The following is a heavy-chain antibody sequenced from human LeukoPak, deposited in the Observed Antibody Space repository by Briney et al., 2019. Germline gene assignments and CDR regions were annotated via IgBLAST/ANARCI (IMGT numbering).Heavy chain of an antibody. CDR1: GGSISSSSYY. CDR2: IYYSGST. V-gene: IGHV4-39*02. Sequence: SETLSLTCTVSGGSISSSSYYWDWIRQPPGKGLEWIGSIYYSGSTYYNPSLKSRVTISVDTSKNQFSLKLSSVTAADTAVYYCAREDYGGNQYYFDYWGQGTLVTVSS. D-gene: IGHD4-23*01. J-gene: IGHJ4*02. CDR3: AREDYGGNQYYFDY.